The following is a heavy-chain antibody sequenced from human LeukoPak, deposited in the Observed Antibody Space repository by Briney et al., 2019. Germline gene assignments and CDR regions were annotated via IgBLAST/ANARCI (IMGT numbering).Heavy chain of an antibody. Sequence: SETLYLTCTVSGGSVSSSSYYWGWIRQPPGKGLEWIGSISYSGSTYYNPSLKSRVTISVDTSKIQFSLKLSSVTAADTAVYYCARISSGYYYHFDYWGQGTLVTVSS. D-gene: IGHD3-22*01. CDR2: ISYSGST. V-gene: IGHV4-39*01. CDR3: ARISSGYYYHFDY. J-gene: IGHJ4*02. CDR1: GGSVSSSSYY.